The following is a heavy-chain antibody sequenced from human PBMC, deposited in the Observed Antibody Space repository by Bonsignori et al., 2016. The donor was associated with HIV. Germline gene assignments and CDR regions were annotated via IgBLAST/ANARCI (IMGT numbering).Heavy chain of an antibody. CDR2: IRYDGSNK. CDR1: GFTFSSYG. V-gene: IGHV3-30*02. CDR3: ARRDDDAFDI. J-gene: IGHJ3*02. Sequence: GESLKISCAASGFTFSSYGMHWVRQAPGKGLEWVAFIRYDGSNKYYADSVKGRFTISRDNSKNTLYLQMNSLRAEDTAVYYCARRDDDAFDIWGQGTMVTVSS.